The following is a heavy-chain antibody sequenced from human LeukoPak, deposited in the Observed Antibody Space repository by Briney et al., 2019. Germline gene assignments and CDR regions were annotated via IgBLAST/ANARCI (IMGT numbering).Heavy chain of an antibody. CDR3: AREGGIPRRDGYNFDY. CDR1: GGTFISYA. D-gene: IGHD5-24*01. J-gene: IGHJ4*02. CDR2: IIPIFGTA. V-gene: IGHV1-69*05. Sequence: SVKVSCKASGGTFISYAISWVRQAPGQGLEWMGRIIPIFGTANYAQKFQGRVTITTDESTSTAYMELSSLRSEDTAVYYCAREGGIPRRDGYNFDYWGQGTLVTVSS.